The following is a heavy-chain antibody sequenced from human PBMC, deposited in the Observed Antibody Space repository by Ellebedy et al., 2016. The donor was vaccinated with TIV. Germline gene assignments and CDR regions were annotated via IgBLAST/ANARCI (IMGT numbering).Heavy chain of an antibody. D-gene: IGHD3-9*01. CDR2: ISYNGGST. V-gene: IGHV3-23*01. CDR3: VRKLFDWPYYFDS. J-gene: IGHJ4*02. Sequence: GGSLRLXXAASGFTFSSFAMSWVRQAPGKGLEWVSLISYNGGSTYYADSVKGRFTISRDNAKNSLYLQMNSLRAEDTAVYYCVRKLFDWPYYFDSWGQGTLVTVSS. CDR1: GFTFSSFA.